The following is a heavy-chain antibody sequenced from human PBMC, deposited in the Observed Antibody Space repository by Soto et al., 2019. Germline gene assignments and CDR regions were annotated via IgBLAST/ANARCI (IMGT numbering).Heavy chain of an antibody. V-gene: IGHV3-30*18. J-gene: IGHJ4*02. D-gene: IGHD1-26*01. CDR2: ISYDGSNK. CDR3: AKDHLDRWEVAQD. CDR1: GFTFSSYG. Sequence: QVPLVESGGGVVQPGRSLRLSCAASGFTFSSYGMHWVRQAPGKGLEWVAVISYDGSNKYYADSVKGRFTISRDNSKNTLYLQMNSLRAEDTAVYYCAKDHLDRWEVAQDWGQGTLVTVSS.